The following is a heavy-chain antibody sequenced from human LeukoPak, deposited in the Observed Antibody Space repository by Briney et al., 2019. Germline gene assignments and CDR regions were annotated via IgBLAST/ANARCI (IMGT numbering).Heavy chain of an antibody. CDR1: GYTFTSYY. CDR2: INPSGGST. D-gene: IGHD6-13*01. J-gene: IGHJ4*02. CDR3: AREGRGVPGAIAAVKGFDY. V-gene: IGHV1-46*01. Sequence: ASVKVSCKASGYTFTSYYMHWVRQAPGQGLEWMGIINPSGGSTSYAQKFQGRVTMTRDMSTSTVYMELSSLRSEDTAIYYCAREGRGVPGAIAAVKGFDYWGQGTLVSVSS.